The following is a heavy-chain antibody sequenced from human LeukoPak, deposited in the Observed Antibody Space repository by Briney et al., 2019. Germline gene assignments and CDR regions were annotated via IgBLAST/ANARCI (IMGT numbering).Heavy chain of an antibody. CDR2: IKSQTDGGTT. CDR1: GFTFSNAW. D-gene: IGHD2-15*01. V-gene: IGHV3-15*01. CDR3: TTGIQVVAATKLSDH. J-gene: IGHJ4*02. Sequence: PGGSLRLSCAASGFTFSNAWMSWVRQAPGKGQEWVGRIKSQTDGGTTDYAAPVKGRFTISRDDSKNTLYLQMNSLKIEDTAVYYCTTGIQVVAATKLSDHWGQGTLVTVSS.